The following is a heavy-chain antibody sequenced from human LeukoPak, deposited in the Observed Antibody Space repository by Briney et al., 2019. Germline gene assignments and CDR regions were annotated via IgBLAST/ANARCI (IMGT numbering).Heavy chain of an antibody. Sequence: GASVKVSCKASGGTFSSYAISWVRQAPGQGLEWMGGIIPIFGTANYAQKFQGRVTITADESTSTAYMELSSLRSEDTAVYYCARGRGTAVTSAANYWGQGTLVTVSS. J-gene: IGHJ4*02. CDR2: IIPIFGTA. CDR3: ARGRGTAVTSAANY. D-gene: IGHD4-17*01. V-gene: IGHV1-69*13. CDR1: GGTFSSYA.